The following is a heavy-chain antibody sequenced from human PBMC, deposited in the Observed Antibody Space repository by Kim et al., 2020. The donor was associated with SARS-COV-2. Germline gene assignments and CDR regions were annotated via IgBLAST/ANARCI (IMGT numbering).Heavy chain of an antibody. D-gene: IGHD3-16*01. Sequence: SETLSLTCTVSGGSISSYYWSWIRQPPGKGLEWIGNIYYSGSTNYNPSLKSRVTMSVDTSKNQFSLKLTSVTAADTAMYYCARRPMGSYWYFDLWGRGTLLTVSS. CDR1: GGSISSYY. J-gene: IGHJ2*01. V-gene: IGHV4-59*08. CDR3: ARRPMGSYWYFDL. CDR2: IYYSGST.